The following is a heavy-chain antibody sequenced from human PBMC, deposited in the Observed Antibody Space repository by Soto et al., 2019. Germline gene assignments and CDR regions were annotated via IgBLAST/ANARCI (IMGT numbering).Heavy chain of an antibody. CDR3: ARASYDSSTYYLDY. Sequence: SETLCLTCTVSGASISSGGCYWTWIRQPPGKGLEWIGSIYYSGSTYYNPSLKSRVTISVDTSNNQFSLKLSSVTAADTAVYYCARASYDSSTYYLDYWGQGTLVTVSS. D-gene: IGHD3-22*01. CDR2: IYYSGST. J-gene: IGHJ4*02. V-gene: IGHV4-30-4*01. CDR1: GASISSGGCY.